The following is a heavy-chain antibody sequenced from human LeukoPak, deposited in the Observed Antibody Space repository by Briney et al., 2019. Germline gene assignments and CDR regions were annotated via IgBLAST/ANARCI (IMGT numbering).Heavy chain of an antibody. Sequence: GGSLRLSCAESGVTFSTYGRQWVRQAPGQGLEWGAVIWYDGSKKYYADTVKGRFTISRDNTKNTLYLKMKTLRAEDTAVYFCAREPYYYDSSVYYDYWCRGTLVTVSS. J-gene: IGHJ4*02. CDR3: AREPYYYDSSVYYDY. CDR2: IWYDGSKK. CDR1: GVTFSTYG. D-gene: IGHD3-22*01. V-gene: IGHV3-33*01.